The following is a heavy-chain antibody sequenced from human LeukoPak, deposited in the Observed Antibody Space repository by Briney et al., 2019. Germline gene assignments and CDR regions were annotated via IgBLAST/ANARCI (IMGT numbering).Heavy chain of an antibody. D-gene: IGHD6-13*01. Sequence: PGGSLRLSCAASGFTFSSYGMHWVRQAPGKGLEWVAVISYDGSNKYYADSVKGRFTISRDNSKNTLYLQMNSLRAEDTAVYYCAKDHSPYSSSWYDYWGQGTLVTVSS. CDR2: ISYDGSNK. CDR3: AKDHSPYSSSWYDY. V-gene: IGHV3-30*18. J-gene: IGHJ4*02. CDR1: GFTFSSYG.